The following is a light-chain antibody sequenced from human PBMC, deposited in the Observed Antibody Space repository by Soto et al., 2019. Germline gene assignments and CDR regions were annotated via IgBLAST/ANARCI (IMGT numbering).Light chain of an antibody. Sequence: QSALTQPPSVSGSPGQSVAISCSGTSRDFGSYNRVSWYQQPPGTAPKLMIYDVSNRPSGVPDRFSGSKSGNTASLTISGLQAEDEADYYCSSFTTSSTYVFGTGTKVTVL. CDR2: DVS. CDR3: SSFTTSSTYV. J-gene: IGLJ1*01. V-gene: IGLV2-18*02. CDR1: SRDFGSYNR.